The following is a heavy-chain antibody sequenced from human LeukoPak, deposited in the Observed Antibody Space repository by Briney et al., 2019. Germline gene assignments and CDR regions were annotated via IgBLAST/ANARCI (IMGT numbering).Heavy chain of an antibody. CDR2: INHSGST. CDR1: GGSFSGYY. Sequence: PSETLSLTCAVYGGSFSGYYWSWIRQPPGKGLEWIGEINHSGSTNYNPSLKSRVTISVDTSKNQFSLKLSSLTAADTAVYYCARAMDYGGNFGRVDSWGQGTLVTVSS. CDR3: ARAMDYGGNFGRVDS. D-gene: IGHD4-23*01. J-gene: IGHJ4*02. V-gene: IGHV4-34*01.